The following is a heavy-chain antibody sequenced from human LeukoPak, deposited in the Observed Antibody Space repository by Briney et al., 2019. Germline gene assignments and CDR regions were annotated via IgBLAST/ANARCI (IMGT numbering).Heavy chain of an antibody. V-gene: IGHV3-33*08. CDR3: ARDKGDDASGLDY. CDR1: GFTFSHYG. Sequence: GGSLRLSCAASGFTFSHYGMHWVRQAPGKGLEWVAVIWSVGNNKYYADSVKGRFTISGDNSKNTLYLQMNSLRAEDTALYYCARDKGDDASGLDYWGQGTLVTVSS. D-gene: IGHD1-1*01. CDR2: IWSVGNNK. J-gene: IGHJ4*02.